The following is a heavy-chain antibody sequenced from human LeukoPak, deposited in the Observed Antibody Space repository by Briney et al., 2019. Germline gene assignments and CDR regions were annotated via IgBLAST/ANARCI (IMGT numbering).Heavy chain of an antibody. CDR2: IYHSGST. V-gene: IGHV4-30-2*01. CDR1: GGSISSGGYY. CDR3: AAPLRPGENYYYYMDV. J-gene: IGHJ6*03. D-gene: IGHD4-17*01. Sequence: PSETLSLTCTVSGGSISSGGYYWSWIRQPPGKGLEWIGYIYHSGSTYYNPSLKSRVTISVDRSKNQFSLKLSSVTAADTAVYYCAAPLRPGENYYYYMDVWGKGTTVTVSS.